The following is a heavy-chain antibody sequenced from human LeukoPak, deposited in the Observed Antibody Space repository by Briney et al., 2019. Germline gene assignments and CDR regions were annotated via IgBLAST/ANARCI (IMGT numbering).Heavy chain of an antibody. CDR1: GFTFSSYG. CDR2: ISYDGSNQ. Sequence: GGSLRLSCAASGFTFSSYGMHWVRQAPGKGLEWVAVISYDGSNQYYADSVKGRFTISRDNSKNTLYLQMNSLRAEDTAVYYCANGYCTNGVCYPYYYYYMDVWGKGTTVTVSS. V-gene: IGHV3-30*18. D-gene: IGHD2-8*01. CDR3: ANGYCTNGVCYPYYYYYMDV. J-gene: IGHJ6*03.